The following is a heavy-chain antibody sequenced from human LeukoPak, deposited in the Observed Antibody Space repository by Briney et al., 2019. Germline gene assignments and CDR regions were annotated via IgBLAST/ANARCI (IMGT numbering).Heavy chain of an antibody. V-gene: IGHV4-4*07. J-gene: IGHJ6*03. CDR1: GGSISGYY. Sequence: SETLSLTCTVSGGSISGYYWSWIRQPAGKGLEWIGRVSTSGSTNYSPSLKSRVTMSVDTSKNQFSLKLSSVTAADTAVYYCAREREWYSSGWTPYSYYYYMDVWGTGTTVTISS. CDR2: VSTSGST. CDR3: AREREWYSSGWTPYSYYYYMDV. D-gene: IGHD6-19*01.